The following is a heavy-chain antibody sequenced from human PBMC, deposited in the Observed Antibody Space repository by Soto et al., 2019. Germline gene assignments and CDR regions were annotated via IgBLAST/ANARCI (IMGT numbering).Heavy chain of an antibody. CDR3: ARAGAAAGTLFSFDP. Sequence: QVQLVQSGAEVKKPGASVKVSCKASGYTFTGYYMHWVRQAPGQGLEWMGWINPNSGGTNYAQKFQGRVTMTRDTSISTAYMELSRLRSDDTAVYYCARAGAAAGTLFSFDPWGQGTLVTVSS. J-gene: IGHJ5*02. V-gene: IGHV1-2*02. D-gene: IGHD6-13*01. CDR1: GYTFTGYY. CDR2: INPNSGGT.